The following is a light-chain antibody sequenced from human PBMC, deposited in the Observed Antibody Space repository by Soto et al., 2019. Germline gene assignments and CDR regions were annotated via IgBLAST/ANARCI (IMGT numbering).Light chain of an antibody. CDR1: QSVSNN. J-gene: IGKJ1*01. Sequence: EIVMTHSPATLSVSPGERATLSCRASQSVSNNYLAWYQQKPGQTPSLLIYSASTGAAGIPDRFSGSGAGTEFTLTISRLQSEDSAVYYCQQYNKWPRTFGQGTKVDIK. V-gene: IGKV3-15*01. CDR2: SAS. CDR3: QQYNKWPRT.